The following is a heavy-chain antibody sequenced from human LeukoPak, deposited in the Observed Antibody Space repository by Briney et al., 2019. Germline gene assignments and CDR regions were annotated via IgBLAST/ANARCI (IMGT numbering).Heavy chain of an antibody. CDR1: GFSFSSYA. J-gene: IGHJ4*02. D-gene: IGHD3-22*01. CDR3: AREYYYDSSGYFDY. CDR2: ISYDGSNK. Sequence: PGGSLRLSCAASGFSFSSYAMHWGRQAAGKGLKWVAVISYDGSNKYYADSVKGRFTISRDNSKNTLYLQMNSLRAEDTAVYYCAREYYYDSSGYFDYWGQGTLVTVSS. V-gene: IGHV3-30*04.